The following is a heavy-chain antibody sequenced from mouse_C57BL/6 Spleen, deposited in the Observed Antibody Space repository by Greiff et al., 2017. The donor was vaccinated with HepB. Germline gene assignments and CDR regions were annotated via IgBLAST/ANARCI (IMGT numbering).Heavy chain of an antibody. Sequence: EVQVVESGGGLVQPGGSLSLSCAASGFTFTDYYMSWVRQPPGKALEWLGFIRNKANGYTTEYSASVKGRFTISRDNSQSILYLQMNALRAEDTATYYCARYGGDGYFDVWGTGTTVTVSS. CDR1: GFTFTDYY. CDR3: ARYGGDGYFDV. V-gene: IGHV7-3*01. D-gene: IGHD3-3*01. J-gene: IGHJ1*03. CDR2: IRNKANGYTT.